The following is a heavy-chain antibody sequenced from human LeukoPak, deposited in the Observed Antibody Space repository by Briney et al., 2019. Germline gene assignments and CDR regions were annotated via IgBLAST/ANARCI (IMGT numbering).Heavy chain of an antibody. CDR1: GGTFSSYA. D-gene: IGHD3-22*01. Sequence: SVKVSCKASGGTFSSYAISWVRQAPGQGLEWMGGIIPIFGTANYAQKFQGRVTITADKSTSTAYMELSSLRSEDTAVYYCARTDYYDSSGYYSPALWGRGTLVTVSS. J-gene: IGHJ4*02. CDR2: IIPIFGTA. CDR3: ARTDYYDSSGYYSPAL. V-gene: IGHV1-69*06.